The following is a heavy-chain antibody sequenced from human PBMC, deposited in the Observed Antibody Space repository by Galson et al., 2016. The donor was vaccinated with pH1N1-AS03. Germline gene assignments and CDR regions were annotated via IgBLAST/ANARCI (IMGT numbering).Heavy chain of an antibody. V-gene: IGHV3-7*01. Sequence: LRLSCAASGFTFSSYWMTWVRQAPGKGLEWVANIKLDGSVEYYVDSVKGRFTISRDNAKNSLYLQMNSLRDEDTAVYYCARAVGGGDSFWGQGTLVTVSA. D-gene: IGHD4-23*01. CDR2: IKLDGSVE. J-gene: IGHJ4*02. CDR1: GFTFSSYW. CDR3: ARAVGGGDSF.